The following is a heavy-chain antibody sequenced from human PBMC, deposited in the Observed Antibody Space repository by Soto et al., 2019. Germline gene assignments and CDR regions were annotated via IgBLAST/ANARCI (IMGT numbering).Heavy chain of an antibody. CDR3: ARGGPYYDGSGSLDY. V-gene: IGHV1-69*01. CDR1: GGTFSSYA. D-gene: IGHD3-10*01. CDR2: IIPIFGTA. Sequence: QVQLVQSGAEVKKPGSSVKVSCKASGGTFSSYAISWVRQAPGQGLEWMGGIIPIFGTANYAHKFQGRVTITADEATSTAYMERSSLRSEDTAVYYCARGGPYYDGSGSLDYWGQGTLVTVSS. J-gene: IGHJ4*02.